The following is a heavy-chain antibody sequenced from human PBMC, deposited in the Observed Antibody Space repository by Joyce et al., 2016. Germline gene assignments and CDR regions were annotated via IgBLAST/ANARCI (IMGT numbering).Heavy chain of an antibody. D-gene: IGHD3-10*01. V-gene: IGHV1-69-2*01. CDR1: GNTFTAYY. CDR3: ATRGSSGAYEY. J-gene: IGHJ4*02. CDR2: LDPGDGET. Sequence: EVQLVQSGAEVKKPGTTVRISCKVSGNTFTAYYMHWVQQAPGKGLEWLELLDPGDGETMYSEKFQARVTITADTSLDTVYMELTSLKSEDTAVYYCATRGSSGAYEYWGQGTLVTVSS.